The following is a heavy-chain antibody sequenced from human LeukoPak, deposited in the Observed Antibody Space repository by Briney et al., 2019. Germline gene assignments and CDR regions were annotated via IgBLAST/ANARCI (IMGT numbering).Heavy chain of an antibody. J-gene: IGHJ4*02. CDR1: GSSFARYW. D-gene: IGHD3-10*01. Sequence: GEPLNTSGKGSGSSFARYWIGWAGRMPGKGLGWMGIFYPVDSDTTSSPSCQGQVTMSADMSISTAYLQWSSMKASDTAMYYCARRSDSGSYSYWGQGTLVTVSS. V-gene: IGHV5-51*01. CDR2: FYPVDSDT. CDR3: ARRSDSGSYSY.